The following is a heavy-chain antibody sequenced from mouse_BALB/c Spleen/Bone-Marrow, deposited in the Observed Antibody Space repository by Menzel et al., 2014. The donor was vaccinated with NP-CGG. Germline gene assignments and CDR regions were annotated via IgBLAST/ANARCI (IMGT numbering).Heavy chain of an antibody. D-gene: IGHD2-10*01. Sequence: VQLQQSGAEVMKSGASVKISCRATGYRFSSFWIEWIKQRPGHGLEWIGKILPGSGSTNYNEKFKGKATLSADTSSNTAYMQLSSLTSEDSAVYFCAREGAFYGNPFDFWGRGTTLTVSS. CDR3: AREGAFYGNPFDF. V-gene: IGHV1-9*01. CDR1: GYRFSSFW. CDR2: ILPGSGST. J-gene: IGHJ2*01.